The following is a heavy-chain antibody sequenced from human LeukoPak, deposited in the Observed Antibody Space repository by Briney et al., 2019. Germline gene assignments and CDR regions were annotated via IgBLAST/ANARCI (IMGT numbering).Heavy chain of an antibody. CDR1: GGTFSGDA. D-gene: IGHD6-13*01. CDR2: IIPILGIA. CDR3: ARHAKGIAAAGTAY. J-gene: IGHJ4*02. Sequence: SVKVSCKASGGTFSGDAISWVRQAPGHGIEWMGRIIPILGIANYAQKFQGRVTITADKSTSTAYMELSSLRSEDTAVYYCARHAKGIAAAGTAYWGQGTLVTVSS. V-gene: IGHV1-69*04.